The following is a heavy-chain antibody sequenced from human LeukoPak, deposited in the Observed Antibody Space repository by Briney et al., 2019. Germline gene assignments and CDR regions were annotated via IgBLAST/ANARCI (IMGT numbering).Heavy chain of an antibody. Sequence: GGSLRLSCAAAGFTVSSNYMSWVRQAPGKGLEWVAVIYSGGSTYYADTLKGRFTITTDNSKNTLYLQMNSLRAEDTAVYYCARLPGPYYYYYVDVWGKGTTVTVSS. V-gene: IGHV3-66*04. CDR2: IYSGGST. J-gene: IGHJ6*03. CDR1: GFTVSSNY. CDR3: ARLPGPYYYYYVDV.